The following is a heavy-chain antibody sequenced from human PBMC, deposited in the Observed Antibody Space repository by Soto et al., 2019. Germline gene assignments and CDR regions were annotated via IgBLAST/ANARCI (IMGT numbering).Heavy chain of an antibody. Sequence: LSLTCAVSCGSISSGGYSWSWIRQPPGKGLEWIGYIYHSGSTYYNPSLKSRVTISVDRSKNQFSLKLSSVTAADTAVYYCASSQWELPNNWFDPWGQGTLVTVSS. J-gene: IGHJ5*02. CDR3: ASSQWELPNNWFDP. CDR1: CGSISSGGYS. D-gene: IGHD1-26*01. V-gene: IGHV4-30-2*01. CDR2: IYHSGST.